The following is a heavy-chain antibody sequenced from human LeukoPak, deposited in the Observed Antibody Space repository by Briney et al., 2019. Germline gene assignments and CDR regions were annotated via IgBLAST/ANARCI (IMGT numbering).Heavy chain of an antibody. V-gene: IGHV1-18*01. CDR2: ISAYNGHT. CDR1: GYTFTSYG. Sequence: ASVTVSCMASGYTFTSYGISWVRQAPGQGLEWMGWISAYNGHTNYAQKLQGRVTMTTHTPTSTASTALRSLRSDHTAVYYCARGRRITLFGVVLDFDYWGQGTLVTVSS. CDR3: ARGRRITLFGVVLDFDY. D-gene: IGHD3-3*01. J-gene: IGHJ4*02.